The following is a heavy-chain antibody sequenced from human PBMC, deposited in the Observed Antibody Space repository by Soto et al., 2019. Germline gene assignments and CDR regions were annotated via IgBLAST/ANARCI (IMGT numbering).Heavy chain of an antibody. D-gene: IGHD3-9*01. V-gene: IGHV3-7*05. J-gene: IGHJ3*02. Sequence: GGSLRLSCAASGFTFSSYWMSWVRQAPGKGLEWVANIKQDGSEKYYVDSVKGRFTISRDNAKNSLYLQMNSLRAEDTAVYYCAREPRYFDWLGSDAFDIWGQGTMVTVSS. CDR2: IKQDGSEK. CDR1: GFTFSSYW. CDR3: AREPRYFDWLGSDAFDI.